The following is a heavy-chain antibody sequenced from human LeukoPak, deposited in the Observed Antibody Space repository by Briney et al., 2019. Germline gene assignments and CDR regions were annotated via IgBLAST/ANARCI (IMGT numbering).Heavy chain of an antibody. J-gene: IGHJ6*02. V-gene: IGHV1-8*01. Sequence: ASVKVSCKASGYTFTSYDINWVRQATGQGLEWVGWMNPNSGNTGYAQKFQGRVTMTRNTSISTAYMELSSLRSEDTAVYYCARTYYDFWSGYYAAQGDYYYYGMDVWGQGTTVTVSS. CDR3: ARTYYDFWSGYYAAQGDYYYYGMDV. D-gene: IGHD3-3*01. CDR2: MNPNSGNT. CDR1: GYTFTSYD.